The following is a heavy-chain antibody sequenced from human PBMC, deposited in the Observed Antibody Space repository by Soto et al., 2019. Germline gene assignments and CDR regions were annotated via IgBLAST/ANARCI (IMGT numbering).Heavy chain of an antibody. V-gene: IGHV1-18*01. J-gene: IGHJ6*02. CDR2: ISAYSGNT. CDR1: GYTFTSYG. D-gene: IGHD2-21*01. CDR3: VKIAAHKGSFFYFGMDV. Sequence: QVQLVQSGAEVKKSGASVKVSCKASGYTFTSYGISWVRQAPGQGLEWMGWISAYSGNTNYAQKVQDRVTMTRDTATRTGYKGLRSLRSDDPAVYFCVKIAAHKGSFFYFGMDVWGQGTTVTVSS.